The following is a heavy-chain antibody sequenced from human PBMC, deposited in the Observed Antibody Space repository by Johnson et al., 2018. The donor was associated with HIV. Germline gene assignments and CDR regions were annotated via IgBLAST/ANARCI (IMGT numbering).Heavy chain of an antibody. V-gene: IGHV3-30*18. D-gene: IGHD6-19*01. Sequence: QVQLVESGGGLVQPGGSLRLSCAASGFTVSSNYMSWVRQAPGKGLEWVAVISYDGSNKYYADSVKGRFTISRDNSKNTRYLQMNTLRADDTAVYYCAKVARYGGSGWVDAFDIWGQGTMVTVSS. CDR3: AKVARYGGSGWVDAFDI. CDR1: GFTVSSNY. J-gene: IGHJ3*02. CDR2: ISYDGSNK.